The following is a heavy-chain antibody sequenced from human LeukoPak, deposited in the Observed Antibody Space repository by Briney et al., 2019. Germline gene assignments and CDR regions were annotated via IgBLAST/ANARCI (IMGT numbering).Heavy chain of an antibody. CDR3: ARQGPIQLDS. J-gene: IGHJ4*02. CDR2: IHPGDSDT. CDR1: GYSFTSNW. D-gene: IGHD5-18*01. Sequence: GEPLQISCKGSGYSFTSNWIGWVRQMPGKGLEWMGIIHPGDSDTRYSPSFQGQVTISADKSVSTAYLQWSSLKASDTAMYYCARQGPIQLDSWGQGTLVTVSS. V-gene: IGHV5-51*01.